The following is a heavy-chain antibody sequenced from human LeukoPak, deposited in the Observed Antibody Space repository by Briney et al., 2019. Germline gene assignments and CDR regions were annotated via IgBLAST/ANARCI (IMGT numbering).Heavy chain of an antibody. CDR1: GFTFSDYY. V-gene: IGHV3-11*06. D-gene: IGHD3-10*01. Sequence: GGSLRLSCAASGFTFSDYYMSWIRQAPGKGLEWVSYISSSSSYTNYADSVKGRFTISRDNAKNSLYLQMNSLRAEDTAVYYCARPLGTGAFGELSWGQGTLVTVSS. CDR2: ISSSSSYT. CDR3: ARPLGTGAFGELS. J-gene: IGHJ5*02.